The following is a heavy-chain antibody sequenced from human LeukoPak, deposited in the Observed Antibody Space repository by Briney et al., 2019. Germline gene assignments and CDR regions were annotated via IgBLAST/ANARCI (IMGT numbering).Heavy chain of an antibody. CDR2: ISGSGGST. CDR1: GFTFSSYA. V-gene: IGHV3-23*01. Sequence: GGSLRLSCAASGFTFSSYAMSWVRQAPGKGLEWVSAISGSGGSTYYADSVKGRFTISRDNSKNTLYLQMKSLRAEDTAVYYCAKAPNYYDSSGLEYFQHWGQGTLVTVSS. J-gene: IGHJ1*01. D-gene: IGHD3-22*01. CDR3: AKAPNYYDSSGLEYFQH.